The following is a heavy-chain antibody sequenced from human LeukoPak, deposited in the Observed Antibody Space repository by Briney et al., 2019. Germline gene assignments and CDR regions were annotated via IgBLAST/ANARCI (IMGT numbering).Heavy chain of an antibody. V-gene: IGHV4-30-4*02. D-gene: IGHD3-10*01. CDR3: ARGPSGHYYYYGSGSYGTTFDP. CDR1: GGSISSGDYY. CDR2: IYYSGSP. Sequence: SETLSLTCTVSGGSISSGDYYWSWIRQPPGKGLEWIGYIYYSGSPYYNPSLKSRVTISVDTSKNQFSLKLSSVTAADTAVYYCARGPSGHYYYYGSGSYGTTFDPWGQGTLVTVSS. J-gene: IGHJ5*02.